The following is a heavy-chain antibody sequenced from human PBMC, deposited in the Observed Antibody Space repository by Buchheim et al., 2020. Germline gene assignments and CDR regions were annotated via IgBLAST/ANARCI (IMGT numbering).Heavy chain of an antibody. CDR1: GDSISSYY. CDR2: IHHTGCA. V-gene: IGHV4-59*01. Sequence: QVQLQESGAGLVKPSETLSLTCSVSGDSISSYYWAWIRQPPGKGLEYIGFIHHTGCANYNPSLKSRVTMSVDTSKNQFSLTLTSIAAADTAVYYWARDSGTTGIDSWGQGTL. CDR3: ARDSGTTGIDS. D-gene: IGHD1-7*01. J-gene: IGHJ4*02.